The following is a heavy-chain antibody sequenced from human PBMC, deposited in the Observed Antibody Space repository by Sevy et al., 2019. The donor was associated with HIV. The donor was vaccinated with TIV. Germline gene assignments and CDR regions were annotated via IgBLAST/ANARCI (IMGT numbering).Heavy chain of an antibody. CDR2: ISVSGGST. CDR3: AKDHDNNWFDP. CDR1: GFSFNLYA. V-gene: IGHV3-23*01. Sequence: GGSLRLSCAASGFSFNLYAMTWVRQAPGKGLEWVPTISVSGGSTYYADSVKGQFTISRDNSKNTLYLQMNSLRAEDTAVYYCAKDHDNNWFDPWGQGTLVTVSS. J-gene: IGHJ5*02. D-gene: IGHD3-9*01.